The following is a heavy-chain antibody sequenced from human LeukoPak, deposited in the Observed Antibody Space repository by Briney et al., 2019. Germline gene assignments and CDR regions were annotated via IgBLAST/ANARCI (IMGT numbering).Heavy chain of an antibody. D-gene: IGHD1-1*01. J-gene: IGHJ4*02. CDR1: GFTFSSYA. CDR2: ISGTGDST. V-gene: IGHV3-23*01. Sequence: GGSLRLSCAASGFTFSSYAMSRVRQAPGKGLEWVSGISGTGDSTYYADSVRGRFTISRDSSKNTLYLQMNSLRPEDTAVYYCAKVWRGNYYDYWGQGTLVTVSS. CDR3: AKVWRGNYYDY.